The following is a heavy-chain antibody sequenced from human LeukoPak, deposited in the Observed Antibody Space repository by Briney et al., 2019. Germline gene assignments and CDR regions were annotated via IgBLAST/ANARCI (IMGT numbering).Heavy chain of an antibody. J-gene: IGHJ4*02. Sequence: ASVKVSCKTSGYTFSNYYMHWVRQAPGQGLEWMGLIGPAGTNTNYAQKFRGRVTVTRDTSTTTVYMELSSLGYEDTAVYYCAREESGGFFDYWGQGTLVTVSS. CDR1: GYTFSNYY. CDR3: AREESGGFFDY. CDR2: IGPAGTNT. V-gene: IGHV1-46*01. D-gene: IGHD2-8*02.